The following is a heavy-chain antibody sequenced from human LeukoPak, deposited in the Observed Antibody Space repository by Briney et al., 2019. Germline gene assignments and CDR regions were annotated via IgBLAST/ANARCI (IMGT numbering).Heavy chain of an antibody. Sequence: GGSLRLSCVASEFTFSSDWITWVRQAPGKGLEWVASINQDGSEKYNVDSVKGRFTISRDNANNSLYLQMNCLRVEDTAVYYCARDGGYCSGGTCYSTHWGQGALVTVSS. J-gene: IGHJ4*02. CDR3: ARDGGYCSGGTCYSTH. CDR1: EFTFSSDW. CDR2: INQDGSEK. V-gene: IGHV3-7*03. D-gene: IGHD2-15*01.